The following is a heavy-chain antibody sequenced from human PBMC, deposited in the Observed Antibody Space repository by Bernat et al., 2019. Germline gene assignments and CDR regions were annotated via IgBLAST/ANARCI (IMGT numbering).Heavy chain of an antibody. V-gene: IGHV3-74*01. J-gene: IGHJ4*02. CDR2: INSDGSST. CDR1: GFSFSNYW. D-gene: IGHD5-12*01. CDR3: TKGGLRTLDF. Sequence: EVQLVESGGGLVQPGGSLRLSCAASGFSFSNYWMHWVRQAPGKGLAWVSHINSDGSSTRYGDSVKGRFTISRDNAKNTLYLQMTSLSAEDTAVYYCTKGGLRTLDFWGQGTLVTVSS.